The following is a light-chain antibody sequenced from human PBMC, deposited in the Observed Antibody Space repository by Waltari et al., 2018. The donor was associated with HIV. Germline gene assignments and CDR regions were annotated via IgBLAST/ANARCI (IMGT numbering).Light chain of an antibody. J-gene: IGKJ2*01. CDR1: QSVSTA. Sequence: EIVLTQSPATLSLSPGERATLSCRASQSVSTALAWYQKKPGQAPRLLIYDASERATDIPDRFSGSGSGTDVTLTISSLEPEDFAIYYCQQRSSWYTFGQGTTLEIK. CDR3: QQRSSWYT. V-gene: IGKV3-11*01. CDR2: DAS.